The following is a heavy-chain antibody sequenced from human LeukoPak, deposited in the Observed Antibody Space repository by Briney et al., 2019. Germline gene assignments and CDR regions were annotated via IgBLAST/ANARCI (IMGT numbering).Heavy chain of an antibody. J-gene: IGHJ6*02. V-gene: IGHV3-30-3*01. CDR1: GFTFSSYA. D-gene: IGHD3-3*01. CDR2: ISYDGSNK. CDR3: ARGPSDFWSGYSPYYYYYGMDV. Sequence: GRSLRLSCTASGFTFSSYAMHWVRQAPGKGLEWVAVISYDGSNKYYADSVKGRFTISRDNSKNTLCLQMNSLRAEDTAVYYCARGPSDFWSGYSPYYYYYGMDVWGQGTTVTVSS.